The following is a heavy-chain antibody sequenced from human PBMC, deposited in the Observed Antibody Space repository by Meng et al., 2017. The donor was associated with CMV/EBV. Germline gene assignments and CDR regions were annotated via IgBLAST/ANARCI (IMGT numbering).Heavy chain of an antibody. V-gene: IGHV3-74*01. CDR3: ASNYDLNYYYYYGMDV. CDR2: INSDGSST. Sequence: GRSLRLSCAASGFTFSSYWMHWVRQAPGKGRVWVSRINSDGSSTSYADSVKGRFTISRDNAKNTLYLQMNSLRAEDTAVYYCASNYDLNYYYYYGMDVWGQGTTVTVSS. J-gene: IGHJ6*02. D-gene: IGHD3-3*01. CDR1: GFTFSSYW.